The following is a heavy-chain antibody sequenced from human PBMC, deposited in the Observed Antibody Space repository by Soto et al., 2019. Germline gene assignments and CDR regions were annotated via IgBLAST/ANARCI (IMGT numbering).Heavy chain of an antibody. J-gene: IGHJ4*02. Sequence: QVQLQQWGAGLLKPSETLSLTCTVYDGSSSGYYWSWVRQPPGKGLEWIGEINPSGSTNYNPSLKSRGTISVDTSNIQSSLNVNSVTAADTAVYYCARGLITMLHWGQGTLVTVSS. CDR2: INPSGST. CDR3: ARGLITMLH. V-gene: IGHV4-34*01. CDR1: DGSSSGYY. D-gene: IGHD3-10*02.